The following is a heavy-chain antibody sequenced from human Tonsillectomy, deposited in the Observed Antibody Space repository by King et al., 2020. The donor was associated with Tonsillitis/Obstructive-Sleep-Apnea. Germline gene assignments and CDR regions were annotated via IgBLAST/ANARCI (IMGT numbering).Heavy chain of an antibody. Sequence: QLQESGPGLVKPSETLSLTCTVSGGSISSSSYYWGWMRQPPGKGLEWIGSIYYSGNTYYNPSLKSRLTISVDTSKNQISLKLSSVTAADTAVYYCARQGFCSSNSCYSWFDPWGQGTLVTVSS. D-gene: IGHD2-2*02. CDR2: IYYSGNT. V-gene: IGHV4-39*01. J-gene: IGHJ5*02. CDR3: ARQGFCSSNSCYSWFDP. CDR1: GGSISSSSYY.